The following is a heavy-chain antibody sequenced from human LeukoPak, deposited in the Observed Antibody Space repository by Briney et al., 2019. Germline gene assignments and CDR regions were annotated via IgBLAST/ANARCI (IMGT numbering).Heavy chain of an antibody. CDR2: IYTSGST. V-gene: IGHV4-4*07. CDR1: GYSISSGYY. D-gene: IGHD3-22*01. CDR3: ARDPHVYDSSDGWFDP. Sequence: KPSETLSLTCAVSGYSISSGYYWSWIRQPAGKGLEWIGRIYTSGSTNYNPSLKSRVTMSVDTSKNQFSLKLSSVTAADTAVYYCARDPHVYDSSDGWFDPWGQGTLVTVSS. J-gene: IGHJ5*02.